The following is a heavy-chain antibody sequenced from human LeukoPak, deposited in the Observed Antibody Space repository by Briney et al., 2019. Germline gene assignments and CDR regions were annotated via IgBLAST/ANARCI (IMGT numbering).Heavy chain of an antibody. J-gene: IGHJ6*02. CDR3: ARVWGSPYYYYGMDV. D-gene: IGHD3-16*01. V-gene: IGHV3-9*01. CDR2: ISWNSGSI. CDR1: GFTFDDYA. Sequence: GGSLRLSCAASGFTFDDYAMHWVRQAPGKGLEWVSGISWNSGSIGYVDSVKGRFTISRDNAKNSLYLQMNSLRAEDTAVYYCARVWGSPYYYYGMDVWGQGTTVTVSS.